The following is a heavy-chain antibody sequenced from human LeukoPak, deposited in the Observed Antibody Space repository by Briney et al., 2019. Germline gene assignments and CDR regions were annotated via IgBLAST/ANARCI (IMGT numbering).Heavy chain of an antibody. CDR3: AKFGKTGTTRFDAFDI. V-gene: IGHV3-48*03. Sequence: GGSLRLSCAASGFTFSSYEMNWVRQAPGKGLEWVSYISSSGSTIYYADSVKGRFTISRDNSKNTLYLQMNSLRAEDTAVYYCAKFGKTGTTRFDAFDIWGQGTMVTVSS. CDR1: GFTFSSYE. J-gene: IGHJ3*02. D-gene: IGHD1-7*01. CDR2: ISSSGSTI.